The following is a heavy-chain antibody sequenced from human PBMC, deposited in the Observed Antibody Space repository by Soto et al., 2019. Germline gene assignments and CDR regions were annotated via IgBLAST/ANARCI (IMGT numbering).Heavy chain of an antibody. CDR2: ISYDGGNK. CDR3: ARDKRDLRFLEWSYYFDY. CDR1: GFTFSSSA. V-gene: IGHV3-30-3*01. Sequence: QVQLVESGGGVVQPGRSLRLSCAASGFTFSSSAMHWVRQAPGKGLEWVAVISYDGGNKYYADSVKGRFTISRDNSKNTLYLQMNSLRAEDTAVYYCARDKRDLRFLEWSYYFDYWGQGTLVTVSS. D-gene: IGHD3-3*01. J-gene: IGHJ4*02.